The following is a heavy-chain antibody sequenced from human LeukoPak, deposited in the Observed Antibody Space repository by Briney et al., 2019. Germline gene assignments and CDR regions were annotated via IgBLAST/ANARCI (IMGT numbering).Heavy chain of an antibody. CDR2: INNSGGT. D-gene: IGHD2-2*01. J-gene: IGHJ4*02. CDR1: GDSITRYY. Sequence: SETLSLTCTVSGDSITRYYWSWIRQPPGKGLEWIGYINNSGGTSYNTSLKSRVTISLDTSKNQFSLKLNSVTTTDTAVYYCASQMSGTSVSYWGQGTLVTVSS. V-gene: IGHV4-59*08. CDR3: ASQMSGTSVSY.